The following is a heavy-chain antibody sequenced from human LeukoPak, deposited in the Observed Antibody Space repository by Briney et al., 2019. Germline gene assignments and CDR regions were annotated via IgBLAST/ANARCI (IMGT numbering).Heavy chain of an antibody. J-gene: IGHJ4*02. D-gene: IGHD3-10*01. CDR2: ISSSSSYI. Sequence: PGGSLRLSCAASGFTFSSYEMNWVRQAPGKGLEWVSYISSSSSYIYYADSVKGRFTISRDNAKNSLYLQMNSLRAEDTAVYYCARDLMGDGSGSYELDYWGQGTLVTVSS. V-gene: IGHV3-21*05. CDR1: GFTFSSYE. CDR3: ARDLMGDGSGSYELDY.